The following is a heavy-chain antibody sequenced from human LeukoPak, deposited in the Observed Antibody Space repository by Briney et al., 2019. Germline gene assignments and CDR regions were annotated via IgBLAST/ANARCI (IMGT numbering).Heavy chain of an antibody. D-gene: IGHD3-9*01. CDR2: IIPIFGTA. V-gene: IGHV1-69*05. CDR1: GGTFSSYA. J-gene: IGHJ6*03. CDR3: ARGKHYDIPHYYMDV. Sequence: SVKVSCKASGGTFSSYAISWVRQAPGQGLEWMGGIIPIFGTANYAQKFQGRVTITTDESTSTAYMELSSLRSEDTAVYYCARGKHYDIPHYYMDVWGKGTTVTVSS.